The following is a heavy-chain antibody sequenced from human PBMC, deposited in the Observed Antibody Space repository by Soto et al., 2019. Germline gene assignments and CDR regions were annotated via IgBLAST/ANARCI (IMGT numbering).Heavy chain of an antibody. J-gene: IGHJ6*04. CDR2: IWYDGNSQ. Sequence: PGGSLRLSCAASGFTFSSYGLHWVRQAPGRGLEWVAVIWYDGNSQYYADSVKGRFTISRDNSKNTLYLQMNSLRAEDTAVYYCARDRGSSSGHGMDGWGTGTTVTVDS. CDR3: ARDRGSSSGHGMDG. D-gene: IGHD6-6*01. V-gene: IGHV3-33*01. CDR1: GFTFSSYG.